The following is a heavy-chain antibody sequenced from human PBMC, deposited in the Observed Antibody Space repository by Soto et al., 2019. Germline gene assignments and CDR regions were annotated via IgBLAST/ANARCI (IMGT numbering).Heavy chain of an antibody. CDR1: GDSVSSNSAA. V-gene: IGHV6-1*01. D-gene: IGHD3-3*01. CDR3: ARTPPLRFLERHKYYYGMDV. Sequence: SQTLSLTCAISGDSVSSNSAAWNWIRQSPSRGLEWLGRTYYRSKWYNDYAVSVKSRITINPDTSKNQFSLQLNSVTPEDTAVYCCARTPPLRFLERHKYYYGMDVCGQGTTVTVSS. J-gene: IGHJ6*02. CDR2: TYYRSKWYN.